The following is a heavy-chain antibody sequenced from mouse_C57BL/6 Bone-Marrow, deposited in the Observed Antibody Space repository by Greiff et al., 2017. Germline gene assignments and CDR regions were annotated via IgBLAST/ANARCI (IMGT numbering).Heavy chain of an antibody. CDR3: ARDTTVVAWYFDV. Sequence: VKLMESGPGLVQPSQRLSITCTVSGFSFTSYGVHWVRQSPGKGLEWLGGVWSGGSTAYNAAFISRLSISKDNSKSQVFFKMNSLQADDTAIYYCARDTTVVAWYFDVWGTGTTVNGSS. J-gene: IGHJ1*03. V-gene: IGHV2-2*01. CDR2: VWSGGST. D-gene: IGHD1-1*01. CDR1: GFSFTSYG.